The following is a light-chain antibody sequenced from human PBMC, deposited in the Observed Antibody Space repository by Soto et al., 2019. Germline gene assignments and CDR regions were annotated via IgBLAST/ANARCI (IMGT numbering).Light chain of an antibody. V-gene: IGKV3-20*01. J-gene: IGKJ1*01. CDR2: GAF. CDR1: QSVSSD. CDR3: QQYGSSPRT. Sequence: EIVMTQSPAALSLSPGERATLSCRASQSVSSDLAWFQQKPGQAPRLLIYGAFKRPTGIPARFSGTGSGTDFTLTISRMEPEDFAVYCCQQYGSSPRTFGQGTKVDIK.